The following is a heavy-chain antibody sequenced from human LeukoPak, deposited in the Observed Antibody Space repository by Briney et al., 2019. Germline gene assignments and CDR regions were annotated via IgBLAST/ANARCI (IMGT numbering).Heavy chain of an antibody. Sequence: SETLSLTCTVSGGSISSDYWSWIRQPPGKGLEWIGNIYYSGSTNYNPSLKSRVTISVDTSKNQFSLKLSSVTAADTAVYYCARGMGGNWNARYYYYMDLWGKGTTVTVSS. CDR1: GGSISSDY. J-gene: IGHJ6*03. D-gene: IGHD1-1*01. CDR3: ARGMGGNWNARYYYYMDL. CDR2: IYYSGST. V-gene: IGHV4-59*01.